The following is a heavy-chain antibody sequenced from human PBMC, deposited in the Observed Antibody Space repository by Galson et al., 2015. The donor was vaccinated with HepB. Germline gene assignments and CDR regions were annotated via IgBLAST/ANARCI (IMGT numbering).Heavy chain of an antibody. V-gene: IGHV3-21*01. CDR3: ARDMDCGGDCYSGGFDP. CDR2: ISSSSSYI. CDR1: GFTFSSYS. J-gene: IGHJ5*02. Sequence: SLRLSCAASGFTFSSYSMNWVRQAPGKGLEWVSSISSSSSYIYYADSVKGRFTISRDNAKNSLYLQMNSLRAEDTAVYYCARDMDCGGDCYSGGFDPWGQGTLVTVSS. D-gene: IGHD2-21*01.